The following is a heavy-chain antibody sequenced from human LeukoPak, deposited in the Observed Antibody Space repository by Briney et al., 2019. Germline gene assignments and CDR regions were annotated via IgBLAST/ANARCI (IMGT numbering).Heavy chain of an antibody. CDR2: INPNSGGT. J-gene: IGHJ4*02. CDR1: GYTFTGYY. D-gene: IGHD5-24*01. CDR3: ARGFIWRWLQLDYFDY. Sequence: GASVKVSCKASGYTFTGYYMHWVRQAPGQGLKWMGWINPNSGGTNYAQKFQGRVTMTRDTSISTAYMELSRLRSDDTAVYYCARGFIWRWLQLDYFDYWGQGTLVTVSS. V-gene: IGHV1-2*02.